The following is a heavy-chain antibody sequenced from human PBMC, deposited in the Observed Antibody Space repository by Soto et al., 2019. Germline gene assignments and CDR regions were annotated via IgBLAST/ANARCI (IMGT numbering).Heavy chain of an antibody. CDR3: AREAYSSSSPGPVGY. Sequence: PGGSLRLSCAASGFTFSSYGMNWVRQAPGKGLEWVSAISSSSSYIYYADSVKGRFTISRDNAKNSLYLQMNSLRAEDTVVYYCAREAYSSSSPGPVGYWGQGTLVTVSS. CDR2: ISSSSSYI. CDR1: GFTFSSYG. V-gene: IGHV3-21*01. D-gene: IGHD6-6*01. J-gene: IGHJ4*02.